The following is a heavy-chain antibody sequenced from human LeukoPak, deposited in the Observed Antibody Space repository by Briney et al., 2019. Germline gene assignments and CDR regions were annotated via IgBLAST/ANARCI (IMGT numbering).Heavy chain of an antibody. J-gene: IGHJ4*02. Sequence: GESLKISCKGSGYSFTSYWIGWVRQMPGKGLECMGVIYPGDSDTRYSPSFQGQVTISADRSINTAYLQWSSLKASDTAMYYCARHPSKTYPRIAAAGYWGQGTLVTVSS. CDR2: IYPGDSDT. CDR1: GYSFTSYW. CDR3: ARHPSKTYPRIAAAGY. V-gene: IGHV5-51*01. D-gene: IGHD6-13*01.